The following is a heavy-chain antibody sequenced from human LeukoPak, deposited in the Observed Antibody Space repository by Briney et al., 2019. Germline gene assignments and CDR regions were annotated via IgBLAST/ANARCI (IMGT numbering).Heavy chain of an antibody. CDR1: AFTFRSYA. J-gene: IGHJ4*02. CDR2: VRVNGGST. V-gene: IGHV3-23*01. Sequence: TGASLRLSCAASAFTFRSYAMSWVRQAGGKGLEWVSAVRVNGGSTYYADSVKGRFTISRDNSKNTLYLQMSSLRAEDTAVYYCAREQSYFDYWGQGTLVTVSS. D-gene: IGHD6-19*01. CDR3: AREQSYFDY.